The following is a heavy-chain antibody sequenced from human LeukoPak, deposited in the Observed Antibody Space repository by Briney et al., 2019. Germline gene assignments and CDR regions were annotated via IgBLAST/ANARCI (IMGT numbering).Heavy chain of an antibody. J-gene: IGHJ4*02. V-gene: IGHV3-53*01. CDR3: AKDGMYSSSSSYYFDY. Sequence: GGSLRLSCTVSGFTVSSNSMSWVRQAPGKGLEWVSFIYSDNTHYSDSVKGRFTISRDNSKNTLYLQMNSLRAEDTAVYYCAKDGMYSSSSSYYFDYWGQGTLVTVSS. CDR2: IYSDNT. CDR1: GFTVSSNS. D-gene: IGHD6-6*01.